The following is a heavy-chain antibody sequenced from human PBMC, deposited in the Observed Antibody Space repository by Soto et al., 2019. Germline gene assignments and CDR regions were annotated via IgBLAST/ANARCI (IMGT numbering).Heavy chain of an antibody. D-gene: IGHD3-22*01. Sequence: GGSLRLSCAVSGFTLSTYAMGWVRQAPGKGLEWVSGISGSGGTTYYADSVKGRFTMSRDRSKNTLYLQMNSLRAEDTAVYYCAKDVYARSGFTPYYFYGMDVWGQGTTVTVSS. J-gene: IGHJ6*02. CDR2: ISGSGGTT. CDR3: AKDVYARSGFTPYYFYGMDV. CDR1: GFTLSTYA. V-gene: IGHV3-23*01.